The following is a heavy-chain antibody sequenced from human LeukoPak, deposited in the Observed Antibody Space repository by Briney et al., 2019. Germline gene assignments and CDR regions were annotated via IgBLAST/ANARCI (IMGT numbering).Heavy chain of an antibody. V-gene: IGHV4-31*03. CDR3: ANLWKVLSDYDTSRDA. J-gene: IGHJ5*02. CDR1: GGSISSGGYY. Sequence: SQTLSLTCTVSGGSISSGGYYWSWIRQHPGKGLEWIGYIYYSGSTYYNPSLKNRVTISVDTSKNQFSLKLSSVTAADTAVYFRANLWKVLSDYDTSRDAWGQGLLVTVSS. CDR2: IYYSGST. D-gene: IGHD5-12*01.